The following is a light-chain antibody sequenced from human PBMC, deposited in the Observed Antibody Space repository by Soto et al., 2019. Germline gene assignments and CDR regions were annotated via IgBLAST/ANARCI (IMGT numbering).Light chain of an antibody. CDR2: DAS. V-gene: IGKV1-5*01. CDR3: QQYNSYSALT. J-gene: IGKJ4*01. Sequence: DIQMTQSPSTPSASVGDRVTITCRASQSISSWLAWYQQKPGKAPKLLIYDASSLESGVPSRFSGSGSGTEFTLTITSPQPDDFATYYCQQYNSYSALTFGGGTKVEIK. CDR1: QSISSW.